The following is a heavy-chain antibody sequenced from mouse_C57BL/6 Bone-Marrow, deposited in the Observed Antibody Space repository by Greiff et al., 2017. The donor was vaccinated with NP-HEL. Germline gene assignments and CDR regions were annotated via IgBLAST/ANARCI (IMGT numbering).Heavy chain of an antibody. V-gene: IGHV1-61*01. D-gene: IGHD1-1*01. CDR1: GYTFTSYW. CDR3: ARGRAYYGSSYDY. J-gene: IGHJ2*01. Sequence: QVQLQQPGAELVRPGSSVKLSCKASGYTFTSYWMDWVKQRPGQGLEWIGNIYPSDSETHYNQKFKDKATLTVDKSSSTAYMQLSSLTSEDSAVYYCARGRAYYGSSYDYWGQGTTLTVSS. CDR2: IYPSDSET.